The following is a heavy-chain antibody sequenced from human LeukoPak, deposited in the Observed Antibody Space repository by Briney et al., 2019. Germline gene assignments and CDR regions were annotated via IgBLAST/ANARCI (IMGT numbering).Heavy chain of an antibody. CDR3: AREATVVGATII. D-gene: IGHD1-26*01. J-gene: IGHJ4*02. Sequence: PSETLSLTCTVSGGSVTTYYWSWIRQSAGKGLEWIGHISTSGTTTYNPSLKSRVTMSVDTSKNQFSLKPTAVTAADTAVYYCAREATVVGATIIWGQGTLVTVSS. CDR2: ISTSGTT. CDR1: GGSVTTYY. V-gene: IGHV4-4*07.